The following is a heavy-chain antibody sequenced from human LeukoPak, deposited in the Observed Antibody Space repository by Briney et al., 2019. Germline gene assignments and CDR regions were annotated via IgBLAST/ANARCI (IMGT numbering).Heavy chain of an antibody. V-gene: IGHV4-31*03. D-gene: IGHD6-19*01. Sequence: SETLSLTCTVSGGSISSGGYYWSWIRQHPGKGLEWIGYIYYSGSTYYNPSLKSRVTISVDTSKNQFSLKLSSVTAADTAVYYCARGYSSGWYTDTGYYFDCWGQGTLVTVSS. CDR3: ARGYSSGWYTDTGYYFDC. CDR2: IYYSGST. CDR1: GGSISSGGYY. J-gene: IGHJ4*02.